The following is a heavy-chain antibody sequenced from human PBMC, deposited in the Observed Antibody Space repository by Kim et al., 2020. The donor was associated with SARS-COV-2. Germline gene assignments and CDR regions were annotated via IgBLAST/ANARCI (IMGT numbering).Heavy chain of an antibody. CDR2: FDPEDGET. D-gene: IGHD6-13*01. CDR3: ATGGRRQQLVLSYFYYGMDV. Sequence: ASVKVSCKVSGYTLTELSMHWVRQAPGKGLEWMGGFDPEDGETIYAQKFQGRVTMTEDTSTDTAYMELSSLRSEDTAVYYCATGGRRQQLVLSYFYYGMDVWGQGTTVTVSS. CDR1: GYTLTELS. J-gene: IGHJ6*02. V-gene: IGHV1-24*01.